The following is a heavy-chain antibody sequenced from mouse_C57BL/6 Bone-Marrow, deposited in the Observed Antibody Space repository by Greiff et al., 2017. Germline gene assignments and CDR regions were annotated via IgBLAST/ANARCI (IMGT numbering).Heavy chain of an antibody. CDR3: EGSFYAMDY. V-gene: IGHV1-50*01. D-gene: IGHD1-1*02. Sequence: QVQLQQPGAELVKPGASVKLSCKASGYTFTSYWMQWVKQRPGQGLEWIGEIDPSDSYTNYNQKFKGKATLTVDTSSSTAYMQLSSLTSEDSAVYYCEGSFYAMDYWGQGTSVTVSS. CDR1: GYTFTSYW. CDR2: IDPSDSYT. J-gene: IGHJ4*01.